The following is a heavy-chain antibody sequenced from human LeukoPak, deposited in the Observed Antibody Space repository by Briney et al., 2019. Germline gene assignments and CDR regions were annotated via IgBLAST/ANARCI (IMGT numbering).Heavy chain of an antibody. D-gene: IGHD4-17*01. J-gene: IGHJ4*02. CDR3: ARGYGDYEVTDY. CDR1: GFTFSNYY. V-gene: IGHV3-11*04. CDR2: ISTSGSTI. Sequence: GGSLRLSCAASGFTFSNYYMSWIRQAPGKGLEWISYISTSGSTIYYADSVKGRFTISRDNAKNSLYLQMNSLRAEDTAVYYCARGYGDYEVTDYWGQGILVTVSS.